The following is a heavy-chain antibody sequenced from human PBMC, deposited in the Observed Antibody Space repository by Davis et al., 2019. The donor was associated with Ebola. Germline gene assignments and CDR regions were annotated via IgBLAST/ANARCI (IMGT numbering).Heavy chain of an antibody. D-gene: IGHD3-10*01. CDR1: GFTVSSNY. V-gene: IGHV3-53*01. Sequence: GGSLRLSCAASGFTVSSNYMSWVRQAPGKGLEWVSVIYSGGSTYYADSVKGRFTISRDNSKNTLYLQMNSLRAEDTAVYYCARDGLWFGEGFDPWGQGTLVTVSS. J-gene: IGHJ5*02. CDR2: IYSGGST. CDR3: ARDGLWFGEGFDP.